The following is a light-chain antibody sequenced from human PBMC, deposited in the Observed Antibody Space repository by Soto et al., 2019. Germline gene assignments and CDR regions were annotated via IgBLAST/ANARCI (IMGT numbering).Light chain of an antibody. J-gene: IGLJ2*01. CDR2: DVS. V-gene: IGLV2-14*01. CDR1: SSDAGGYNY. Sequence: QSALTQPASVSGSPGQSITISCTGTSSDAGGYNYVSWYQRHPGKAPKLMIYDVSNRPSGVSNRFSGSKSGNTASLTISGLQAEDEADYYCSSYTISSPHVVFGGGTKVTVL. CDR3: SSYTISSPHVV.